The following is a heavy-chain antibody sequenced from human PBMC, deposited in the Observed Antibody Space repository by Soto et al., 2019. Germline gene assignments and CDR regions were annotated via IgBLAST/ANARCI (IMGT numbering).Heavy chain of an antibody. J-gene: IGHJ4*02. CDR1: GFSLSTSGVG. V-gene: IGHV2-5*02. D-gene: IGHD2-15*01. CDR2: IYWDDDK. CDR3: AHRRPKPGYIVVVVAGYEFDY. Sequence: KSGPTLVNPTQTLTLTCTFSGFSLSTSGVGVGWIRQPPGKALEWLALIYWDDDKRYSPSLKSRLTITKDTSKNQVVLTMTNMDPVDTATYYCAHRRPKPGYIVVVVAGYEFDYWGQGALVTVSS.